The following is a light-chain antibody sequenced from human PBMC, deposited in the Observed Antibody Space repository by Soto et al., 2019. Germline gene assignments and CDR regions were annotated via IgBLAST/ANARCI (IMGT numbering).Light chain of an antibody. J-gene: IGKJ1*01. CDR3: QQYNSYPWT. CDR2: KAS. CDR1: HSISSW. Sequence: DILMTQSHSTLSASVGDRVTIACRASHSISSWLAWYQQKPGKAPKLLIYKASSLESGVPSRFSGSGSGTEFTLTISSLQPDDFATYYCQQYNSYPWTFGQGTKVEIK. V-gene: IGKV1-5*03.